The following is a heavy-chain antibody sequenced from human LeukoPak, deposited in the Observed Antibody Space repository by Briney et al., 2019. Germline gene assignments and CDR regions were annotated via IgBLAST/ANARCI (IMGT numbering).Heavy chain of an antibody. V-gene: IGHV4-4*07. CDR1: GGSICSYT. CDR3: ARETYSSGWYFDY. J-gene: IGHJ4*02. D-gene: IGHD6-19*01. CDR2: IYTSGST. Sequence: SETLSPTCTVSGGSICSYTWSWIRQPAGKGLEWIGRIYTSGSTDYNPPLKSRVTMSVDTSKNQFSLKLSSVTAADTAVSYCARETYSSGWYFDYCGQGTLVTVSS.